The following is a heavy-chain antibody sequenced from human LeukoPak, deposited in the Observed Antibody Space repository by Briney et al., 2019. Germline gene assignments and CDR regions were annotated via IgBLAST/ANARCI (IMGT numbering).Heavy chain of an antibody. CDR2: IFYTGSS. CDR3: VRQPYSSGAYYFDY. Sequence: SQTLSLTCIVSGASLSGYYWSWIRQPPGKGLEWIGYIFYTGSSKYNPSLKSRVTMSVDTSKNQLSLNLSSVTAADTAVYYCVRQPYSSGAYYFDYWGQGTLVTVSS. V-gene: IGHV4-59*08. D-gene: IGHD3-22*01. J-gene: IGHJ4*02. CDR1: GASLSGYY.